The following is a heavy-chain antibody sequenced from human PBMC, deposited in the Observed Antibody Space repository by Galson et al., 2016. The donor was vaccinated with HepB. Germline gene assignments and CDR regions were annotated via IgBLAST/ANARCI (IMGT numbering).Heavy chain of an antibody. CDR2: IDWDDDK. Sequence: PALVKPTQTLTLTCTFSGSSLSTSGMCVIWIRQPPGKALEWLALIDWDDDKFYRTSLRARLTISKDTSKDQVVLRMTNMDPVDTATYYCARIRWSGSHLDAFDFWGRGTTVTVSS. V-gene: IGHV2-70*01. J-gene: IGHJ3*01. CDR3: ARIRWSGSHLDAFDF. CDR1: GSSLSTSGMC. D-gene: IGHD1-26*01.